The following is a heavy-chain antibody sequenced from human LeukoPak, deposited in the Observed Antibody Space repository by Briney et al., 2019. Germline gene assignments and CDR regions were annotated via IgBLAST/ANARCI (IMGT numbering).Heavy chain of an antibody. CDR3: ARKSLGYRSSTSCYGTLFDY. V-gene: IGHV1-46*01. D-gene: IGHD2-2*01. Sequence: GASVKVSCKASGYTFTSYYMHWVRQAPGQGLEWMGMINPSGGSTSYAQKFQGRVTMTRDTSTSTVYMELSSLRSEDTAVYYCARKSLGYRSSTSCYGTLFDYWGQGTLVTVSS. J-gene: IGHJ4*02. CDR2: INPSGGST. CDR1: GYTFTSYY.